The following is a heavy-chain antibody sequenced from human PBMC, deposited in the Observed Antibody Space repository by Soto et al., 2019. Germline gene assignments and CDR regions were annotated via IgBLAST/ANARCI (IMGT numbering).Heavy chain of an antibody. J-gene: IGHJ4*02. CDR2: IIPTIGTT. V-gene: IGHV1-69*12. D-gene: IGHD5-12*01. CDR1: GDTFTIFA. CDR3: ARDLGSGYEPGDY. Sequence: QVQLVQSGAEVKKPGSSVKVSCKASGDTFTIFAISWVRQAPGQGLEWMGGIIPTIGTTNYAQRFQGRITITGDEATGTAYMGLSSLKSEDTAVYYCARDLGSGYEPGDYWGQGTLVTVSS.